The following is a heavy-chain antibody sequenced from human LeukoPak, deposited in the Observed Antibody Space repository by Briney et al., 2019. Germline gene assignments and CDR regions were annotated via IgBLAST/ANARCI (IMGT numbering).Heavy chain of an antibody. CDR3: AKGGQAIYYYAMDV. CDR2: ITGSSSSI. D-gene: IGHD2-2*01. Sequence: PGGSLRLSCAASGFTFSSYSINWVRQAPGKGLEWVSFITGSSSSIFYADSVKGRFTISRDNSKNSLYLQMNSLRTEDTALYYCAKGGQAIYYYAMDVWGQGTTVTVSS. V-gene: IGHV3-48*04. CDR1: GFTFSSYS. J-gene: IGHJ6*02.